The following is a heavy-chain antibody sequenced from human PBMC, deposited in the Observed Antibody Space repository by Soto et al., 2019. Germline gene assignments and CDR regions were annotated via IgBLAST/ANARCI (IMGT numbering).Heavy chain of an antibody. CDR3: ARHRDTVVVVDTDRPAFDI. D-gene: IGHD2-15*01. V-gene: IGHV4-39*01. Sequence: QLQLQESGPGLVKPSETLSLTCTVSGGSISSNNYYWGWIRQPPGKGLEWIGSIYYSGSTYYNPSLKSRVTISVDTSKHQCSLKLSSVTAADTAVYYCARHRDTVVVVDTDRPAFDIWGQGTMVTVSS. CDR2: IYYSGST. J-gene: IGHJ3*02. CDR1: GGSISSNNYY.